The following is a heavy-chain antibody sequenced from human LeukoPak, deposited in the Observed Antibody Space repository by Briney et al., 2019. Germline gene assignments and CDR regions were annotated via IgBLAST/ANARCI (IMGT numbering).Heavy chain of an antibody. Sequence: ASAKVSCKVSGYTLTELSMHWVRQAPGKGLEWMGGFDPEDGETIYAQKFQGRVTMTEDTSTDTAYMELSSLRSEDTAVYYCARSQGSSWSFDYWGQGTLVTVSS. CDR1: GYTLTELS. D-gene: IGHD6-13*01. CDR2: FDPEDGET. V-gene: IGHV1-24*01. CDR3: ARSQGSSWSFDY. J-gene: IGHJ4*02.